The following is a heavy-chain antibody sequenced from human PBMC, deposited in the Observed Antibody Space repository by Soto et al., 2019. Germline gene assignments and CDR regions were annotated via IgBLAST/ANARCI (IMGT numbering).Heavy chain of an antibody. CDR1: GFTLSAYW. V-gene: IGHV3-7*05. CDR2: INRDGSKK. CDR3: ALDVSPGSSSLYLDAFDI. D-gene: IGHD6-13*01. J-gene: IGHJ3*02. Sequence: EVQLEESGGDLVQPGGSLRLSCAASGFTLSAYWMTWVRQAPGKGLEWVANINRDGSKKSYLDSVRGGFTISRDNVGNSLYLQMDSLRADDTALYGCALDVSPGSSSLYLDAFDIWGQGTMVTVSS.